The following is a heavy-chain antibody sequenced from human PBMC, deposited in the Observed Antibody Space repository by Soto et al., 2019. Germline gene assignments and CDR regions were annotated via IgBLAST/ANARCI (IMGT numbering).Heavy chain of an antibody. CDR1: GFTFSNHG. J-gene: IGHJ4*02. CDR2: IYYDGSNE. Sequence: QVQLVESGGGVVQPGRSLRLSCAASGFTFSNHGMHWVRQAPGKGLEWVARIYYDGSNEYYADCVKGRFTISRDSSKNTLYLQMNSLRAEDTAVYYCARGRGSGSFYQLDYCGQGTLVTVSS. CDR3: ARGRGSGSFYQLDY. V-gene: IGHV3-33*01. D-gene: IGHD1-26*01.